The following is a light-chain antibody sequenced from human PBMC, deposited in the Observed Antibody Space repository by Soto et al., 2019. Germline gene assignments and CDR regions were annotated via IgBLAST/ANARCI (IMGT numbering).Light chain of an antibody. CDR1: QSISSW. Sequence: DIQMTQSPSTLSASVGDRVTITCRASQSISSWLAWYQQKPGKAPKLLIYDASNLETGVPSRFSGSGSGTHFTLTISSLQPEDTATYYCQQYDNLPLTFGPGTKVEIK. J-gene: IGKJ3*01. CDR2: DAS. CDR3: QQYDNLPLT. V-gene: IGKV1-33*01.